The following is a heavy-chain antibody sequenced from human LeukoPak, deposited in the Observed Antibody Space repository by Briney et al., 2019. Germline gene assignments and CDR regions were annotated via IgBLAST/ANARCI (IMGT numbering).Heavy chain of an antibody. CDR3: ARGSAAGTWSNWFDP. CDR2: INPISGGT. CDR1: GYTFTGYY. Sequence: ASVKVSCKASGYTFTGYYMHWVRQAPGQGLEWMGWINPISGGTNYAQKFQGRITMTRDTSISTAYMELSRLRSDDTAVYYCARGSAAGTWSNWFDPWGQGTLVTVSS. D-gene: IGHD6-13*01. V-gene: IGHV1-2*02. J-gene: IGHJ5*02.